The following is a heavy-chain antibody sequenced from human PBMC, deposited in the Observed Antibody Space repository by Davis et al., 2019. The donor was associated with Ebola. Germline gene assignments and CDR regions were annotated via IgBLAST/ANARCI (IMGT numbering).Heavy chain of an antibody. Sequence: MPGGSLRLSCTVSGGSISSYYWSWIRQPPGKGLEWIGYIYHTGSTYYNPSLKSRVTISVDSSKNHFSLKLSSVTAADTAVYYCARENRWPSVYFDYWGQGTLVTVSS. D-gene: IGHD5-24*01. CDR3: ARENRWPSVYFDY. V-gene: IGHV4-59*12. CDR2: IYHTGST. CDR1: GGSISSYY. J-gene: IGHJ4*02.